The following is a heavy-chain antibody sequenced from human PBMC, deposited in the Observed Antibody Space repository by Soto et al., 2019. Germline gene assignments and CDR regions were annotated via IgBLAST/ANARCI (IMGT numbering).Heavy chain of an antibody. V-gene: IGHV3-11*01. Sequence: GGSLRLSCAASGFTFSDYYMSWIRQAPGTGLEWVSYISSSGSTIYYADSVKGRFTISRDNAKNSLYLQMNSLRAEDTAVYYCARDETDGCSGGSCYSGYYYYGMDVWGQGTTVTVSS. CDR1: GFTFSDYY. CDR3: ARDETDGCSGGSCYSGYYYYGMDV. D-gene: IGHD2-15*01. J-gene: IGHJ6*02. CDR2: ISSSGSTI.